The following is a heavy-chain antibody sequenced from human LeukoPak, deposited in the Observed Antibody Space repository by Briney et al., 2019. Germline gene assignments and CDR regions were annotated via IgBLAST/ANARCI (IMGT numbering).Heavy chain of an antibody. CDR3: ARDNRREYCSSTSCYFHYGMDV. V-gene: IGHV4-34*01. Sequence: SETLSLTCAVYGGSFSGYYWSWIRQPPGKGLEWIGEINHSGSTNYNPSLKSRVTISVDTSKNQFSLKLSSVTAADMAVYYCARDNRREYCSSTSCYFHYGMDVWGQGTTVTVSS. CDR1: GGSFSGYY. D-gene: IGHD2-2*01. CDR2: INHSGST. J-gene: IGHJ6*02.